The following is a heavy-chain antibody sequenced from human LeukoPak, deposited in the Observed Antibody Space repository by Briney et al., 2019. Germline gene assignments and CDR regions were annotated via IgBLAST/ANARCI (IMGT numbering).Heavy chain of an antibody. CDR2: INPNSGGT. D-gene: IGHD3-10*01. CDR1: GYTFTGYY. CDR3: ARAREGSGSYYTPYYFDY. Sequence: ASVKVSCKASGYTFTGYYMHWVRQAPGQGLEWMGWINPNSGGTNYAQKFQGRVTMTRDTSISTAYMELSRLRSDDTAVYYCARAREGSGSYYTPYYFDYWGQGTLVTVSS. V-gene: IGHV1-2*02. J-gene: IGHJ4*02.